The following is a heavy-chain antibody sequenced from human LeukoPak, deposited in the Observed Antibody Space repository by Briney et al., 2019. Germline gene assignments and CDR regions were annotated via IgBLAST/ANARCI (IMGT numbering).Heavy chain of an antibody. CDR1: GGSISSYY. V-gene: IGHV4-59*01. Sequence: SETLSLTCTVSGGSISSYYWSWIRQPPGKGLEWIGYIYYSGSTNYNPSLKSRVTISVDTSKNQFSLKLSSVTAADTAVYYCARMAPGMATILLVKVHNQNAFDIWGQGTMVTVSS. CDR3: ARMAPGMATILLVKVHNQNAFDI. D-gene: IGHD5-24*01. J-gene: IGHJ3*02. CDR2: IYYSGST.